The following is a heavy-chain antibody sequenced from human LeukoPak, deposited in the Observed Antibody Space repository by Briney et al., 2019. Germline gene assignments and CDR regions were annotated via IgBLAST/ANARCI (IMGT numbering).Heavy chain of an antibody. V-gene: IGHV3-48*04. Sequence: GGSLRLSCAASGFTFSSYAMHWVRRAPGKGLEWVSYNSSSGSTIYYADSVKGRFTISRDNAKNSLYLQMNSLRAEDTAVYYCARDSPNDYGDPRGYFDYWGQGTLVTVSS. CDR2: NSSSGSTI. CDR3: ARDSPNDYGDPRGYFDY. D-gene: IGHD4-17*01. CDR1: GFTFSSYA. J-gene: IGHJ4*02.